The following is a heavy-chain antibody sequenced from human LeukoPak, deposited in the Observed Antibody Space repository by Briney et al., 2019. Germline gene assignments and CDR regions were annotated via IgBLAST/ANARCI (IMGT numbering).Heavy chain of an antibody. Sequence: SETLSLTCTVSGGSISSYYWSWIRQPPGKGLEWIGYIYCSGSTNYNPSLKSRVTISVDTSKNQFSLKLSSVTAADTAVYYCARAASGSYYEVNYWGQGTLVTVSS. J-gene: IGHJ4*02. CDR2: IYCSGST. CDR3: ARAASGSYYEVNY. CDR1: GGSISSYY. D-gene: IGHD1-26*01. V-gene: IGHV4-59*01.